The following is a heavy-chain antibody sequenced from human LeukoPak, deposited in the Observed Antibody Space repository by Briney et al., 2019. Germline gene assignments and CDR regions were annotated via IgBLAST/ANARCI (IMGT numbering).Heavy chain of an antibody. D-gene: IGHD3-22*01. J-gene: IGHJ3*02. CDR3: ARHYYDSSGYWGGTNFGDAFDI. Sequence: PSETLSVTCTVSGGSISSYYWSWIRQPPGKGLEWIGYIYNSGSTNYNPSLKSRVTISVDTSKNQFSLKLRSVTPADTAVYSCARHYYDSSGYWGGTNFGDAFDIWGQGTMVTVSS. V-gene: IGHV4-59*08. CDR2: IYNSGST. CDR1: GGSISSYY.